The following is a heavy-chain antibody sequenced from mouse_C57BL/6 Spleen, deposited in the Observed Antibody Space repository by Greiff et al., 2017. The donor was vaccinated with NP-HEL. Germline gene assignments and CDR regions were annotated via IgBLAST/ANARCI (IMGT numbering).Heavy chain of an antibody. CDR2: IYSGSGNT. J-gene: IGHJ2*01. D-gene: IGHD3-2*02. CDR3: ARSTQDYFDY. Sequence: SGPELVKPGASVKISCKASGYTFTDYYINWVKQRPGQGLEWIGWIYSGSGNTKSNEKFTGKAPLTVDTSSSTAYKQLSSLTSEDSSVYFCARSTQDYFDYWGQVTTLTVSS. V-gene: IGHV1-84*01. CDR1: GYTFTDYY.